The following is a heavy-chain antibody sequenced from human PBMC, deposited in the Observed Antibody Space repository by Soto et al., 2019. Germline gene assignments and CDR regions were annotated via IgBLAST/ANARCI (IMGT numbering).Heavy chain of an antibody. Sequence: GGSLRLSCAASGFTFSSYAMHWVRQAPGKGLERVAVISYDGSNKYYADSVKGRFTISRDNSKNTLYLQMNSLRAEDTAVYYCARGSGGDSYGNNWFDPWGQGTLVT. V-gene: IGHV3-30-3*01. CDR1: GFTFSSYA. CDR3: ARGSGGDSYGNNWFDP. D-gene: IGHD5-18*01. CDR2: ISYDGSNK. J-gene: IGHJ5*02.